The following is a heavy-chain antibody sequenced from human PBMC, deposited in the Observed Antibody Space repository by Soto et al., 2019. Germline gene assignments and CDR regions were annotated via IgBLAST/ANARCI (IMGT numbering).Heavy chain of an antibody. CDR3: TTGSGILTGLLDFHS. J-gene: IGHJ4*02. CDR2: IKSKTDGGTT. V-gene: IGHV3-15*01. Sequence: EVQLVESGGGLVKPGGSLRLSCAASGFTFSNAWMSWVRQAPGKGLEWVGRIKSKTDGGTTEYAAPVKGRFTISRDDSKNTLYLQMNSLKTEDTAVYYCTTGSGILTGLLDFHSWGQETLVTVSS. CDR1: GFTFSNAW. D-gene: IGHD3-9*01.